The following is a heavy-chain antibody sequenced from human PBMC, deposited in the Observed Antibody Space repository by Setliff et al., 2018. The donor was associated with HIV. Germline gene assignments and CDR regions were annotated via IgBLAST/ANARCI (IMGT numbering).Heavy chain of an antibody. CDR2: VYYSGNT. Sequence: PSETLSLTCTVSGGSISSSSYFWGWIRQPPGKGLELIGSVYYSGNTYYNPSLKSRVTISVDTSKSQFSLKLSSVTAADTAVYYCARQRSGYNYPYYYPYYMDVWGKGTTVTV. V-gene: IGHV4-39*01. D-gene: IGHD5-12*01. J-gene: IGHJ6*03. CDR1: GGSISSSSYF. CDR3: ARQRSGYNYPYYYPYYMDV.